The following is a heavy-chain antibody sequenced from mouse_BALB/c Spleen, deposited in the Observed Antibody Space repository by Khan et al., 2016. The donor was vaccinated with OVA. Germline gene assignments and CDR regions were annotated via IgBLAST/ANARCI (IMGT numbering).Heavy chain of an antibody. D-gene: IGHD2-10*01. CDR2: INTYTGEP. Sequence: QIQLVQSGPELKKPGETVKISCKASGHTFTNYGMNWVKQPPGKGLKWMGWINTYTGEPTYADDFNGRFAFSLETSASTAYLQINNLKNEDTATYVCARPPYLSYALDNGGQGTSVTGSS. CDR3: ARPPYLSYALDN. J-gene: IGHJ4*01. V-gene: IGHV9-3-1*01. CDR1: GHTFTNYG.